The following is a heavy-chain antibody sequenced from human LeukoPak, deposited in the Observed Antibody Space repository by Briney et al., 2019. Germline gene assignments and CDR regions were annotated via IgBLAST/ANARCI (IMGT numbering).Heavy chain of an antibody. D-gene: IGHD1-1*01. CDR1: GFTFVSYW. CDR3: AKDELQLPNDAFDI. Sequence: GGSLRLSCAASGFTFVSYWMSWVRQAPGKGLEWVANIKQDGSEKYYVDSVKGRFTISRDNSKNTLYLQMNSLRAEDTAVYYCAKDELQLPNDAFDIWGQGTMVTVSS. V-gene: IGHV3-7*03. CDR2: IKQDGSEK. J-gene: IGHJ3*02.